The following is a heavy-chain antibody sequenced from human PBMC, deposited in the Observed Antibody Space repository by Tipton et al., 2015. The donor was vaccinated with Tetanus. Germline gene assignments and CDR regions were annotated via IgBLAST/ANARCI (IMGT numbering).Heavy chain of an antibody. CDR1: GYTFSNYG. V-gene: IGHV1-18*01. J-gene: IGHJ4*02. CDR3: STKRGGYTGFDL. Sequence: QLVQSGAEVRKPGASVMVSCKASGYTFSNYGVSWVRQAPGHGLEWVGWTSVYDGNKEYAENFQHRVTLTTDTSTDTAYMELRTLRSNDTAIYYCSTKRGGYTGFDLWGQGTLVTVSS. CDR2: TSVYDGNK. D-gene: IGHD1-1*01.